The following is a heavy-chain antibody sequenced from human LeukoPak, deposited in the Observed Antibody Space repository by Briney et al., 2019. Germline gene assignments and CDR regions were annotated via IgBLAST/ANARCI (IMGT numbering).Heavy chain of an antibody. CDR1: GGSISSSSYY. CDR3: ARVGRVVRGVIITSLEY. D-gene: IGHD3-10*01. CDR2: IYYSGST. Sequence: KPSETLSLTCTVSGGSISSSSYYWGWIRQPPGKGLEWIGSIYYSGSTYYNPSLKSRVTISVDTSKNQFSLKLSSVTAADTAVYYCARVGRVVRGVIITSLEYWGQGTLVTVSS. J-gene: IGHJ4*02. V-gene: IGHV4-39*07.